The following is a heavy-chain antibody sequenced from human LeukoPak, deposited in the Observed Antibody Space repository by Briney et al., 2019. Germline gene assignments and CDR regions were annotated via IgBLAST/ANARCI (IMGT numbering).Heavy chain of an antibody. Sequence: SETLSLTCSVSGASIRSSYWTWLRQPPGKGLEWIGYIYYSGSTNYNPSLKSRVTISVDTSKNQFSLKLSSVTAADTAVYYCARAKIFGVNAFDIWGQGTMVTVSS. CDR2: IYYSGST. CDR1: GASIRSSY. V-gene: IGHV4-59*01. CDR3: ARAKIFGVNAFDI. D-gene: IGHD3-3*01. J-gene: IGHJ3*02.